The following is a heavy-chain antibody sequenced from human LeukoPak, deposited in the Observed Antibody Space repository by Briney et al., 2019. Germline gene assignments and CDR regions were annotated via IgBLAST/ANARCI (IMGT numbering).Heavy chain of an antibody. CDR2: IKQDGSEK. J-gene: IGHJ4*02. V-gene: IGHV3-7*01. D-gene: IGHD3-16*01. CDR1: GFTFSSYW. Sequence: GGSLRLSCAASGFTFSSYWMSWVRQAPGKGLEWVANIKQDGSEKYYVDSVKGRFTISRDNAKNSLYLQMNSLRAEDTAVYYCARELHGYYDYVWGSYGGFDYWGQGTLVTVSS. CDR3: ARELHGYYDYVWGSYGGFDY.